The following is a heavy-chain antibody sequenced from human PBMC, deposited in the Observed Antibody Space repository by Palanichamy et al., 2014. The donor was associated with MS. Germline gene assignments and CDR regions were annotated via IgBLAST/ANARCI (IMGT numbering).Heavy chain of an antibody. V-gene: IGHV1-3*01. J-gene: IGHJ4*02. Sequence: QVQLVQSGAEVKKPEASVKVSCKASGYTFTSYAMHWVRQAPGQRLEWMGWINAGNGNTKYSQKFQGRVTVTRDTSASTAYMELSSLRSEDTAVYYCARGQVQWLTIDYWGQGTLVTVSS. D-gene: IGHD6-19*01. CDR2: INAGNGNT. CDR3: ARGQVQWLTIDY. CDR1: GYTFTSYA.